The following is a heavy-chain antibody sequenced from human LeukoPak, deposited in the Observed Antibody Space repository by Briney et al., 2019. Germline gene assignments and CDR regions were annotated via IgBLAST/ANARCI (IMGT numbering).Heavy chain of an antibody. CDR3: ARGGGYCSSTSCYTGLIRGWFDP. CDR2: ISAYNGNT. V-gene: IGHV1-18*01. J-gene: IGHJ5*02. Sequence: GASVKVSCKASGYTFTNYGVSWVRQAPGQGLEWMGWISAYNGNTNYAQKLQGRVTMTTDTSTSTAYMELRSLRSDDTAVYYCARGGGYCSSTSCYTGLIRGWFDPWGQGTLVTVSS. CDR1: GYTFTNYG. D-gene: IGHD2-2*02.